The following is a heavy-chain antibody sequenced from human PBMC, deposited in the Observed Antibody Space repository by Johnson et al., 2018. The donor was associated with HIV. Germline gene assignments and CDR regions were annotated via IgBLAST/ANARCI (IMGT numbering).Heavy chain of an antibody. CDR2: IKQDGSEK. J-gene: IGHJ3*02. CDR3: ARIPGSGWEHDAFDI. Sequence: VQLVESGGGWVKPGGSLRLSCAASGFTVSSNYMSWVRQAPGKGLEWVANIKQDGSEKYYVDSVKGRFTISRDNAKNSLYLQMNSLRAEDTALYYCARIPGSGWEHDAFDIWGQGRMVTVSS. D-gene: IGHD6-19*01. V-gene: IGHV3-7*05. CDR1: GFTVSSNY.